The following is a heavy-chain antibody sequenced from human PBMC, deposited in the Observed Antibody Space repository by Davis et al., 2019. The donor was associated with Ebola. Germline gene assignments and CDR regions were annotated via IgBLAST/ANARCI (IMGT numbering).Heavy chain of an antibody. CDR3: AKMVDTAMVRDY. Sequence: GESLKISCAASGFTFNIFDMHWVRQAPGKGLEWVSVIYSGGSTYYADSVKGRFTISRDNSKNTLYLQMNSLRAEDTAVYYCAKMVDTAMVRDYWGQGTLVTVSS. V-gene: IGHV3-NL1*01. CDR2: IYSGGST. J-gene: IGHJ4*02. D-gene: IGHD5-18*01. CDR1: GFTFNIFD.